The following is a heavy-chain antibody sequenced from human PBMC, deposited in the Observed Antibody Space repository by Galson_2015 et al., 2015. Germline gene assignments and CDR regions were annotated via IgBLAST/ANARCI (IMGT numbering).Heavy chain of an antibody. V-gene: IGHV4-61*02. J-gene: IGHJ4*02. CDR3: ARGPTYSGNYYYYFDY. D-gene: IGHD1-26*01. Sequence: YNPSLKSRVTISVDTSKNQFSLTVSSVTAADTAVYYCARGPTYSGNYYYYFDYWGQGTLVTVSS.